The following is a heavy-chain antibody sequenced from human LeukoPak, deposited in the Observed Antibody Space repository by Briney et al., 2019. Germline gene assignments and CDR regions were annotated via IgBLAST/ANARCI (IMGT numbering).Heavy chain of an antibody. CDR1: GFTFSSYW. J-gene: IGHJ4*02. CDR2: IKQDGSEK. CDR3: AGGRDVYRY. D-gene: IGHD5-24*01. V-gene: IGHV3-7*01. Sequence: GGSLRLSCAASGFTFSSYWMTWVRQPPRKGQEWVANIKQDGSEKYYVDSVKGRFTISRDNAKNSLYLQMNSLRAEDTAVYYCAGGRDVYRYWGQGTLVTVSS.